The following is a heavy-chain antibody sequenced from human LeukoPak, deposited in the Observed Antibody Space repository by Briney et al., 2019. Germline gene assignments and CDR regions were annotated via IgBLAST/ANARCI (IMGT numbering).Heavy chain of an antibody. CDR1: GFTFSSYS. D-gene: IGHD2/OR15-2a*01. V-gene: IGHV3-21*01. J-gene: IGHJ4*02. Sequence: GSLRLSCAASGFTFSSYSMNWVRQAPGKGLEWVSSISSSSSYIYYADSVKGRFTIPRDNAKNSLYLQMNSLRAEDTAVYYCARDIVRRFDYWGQGTLVTVSS. CDR3: ARDIVRRFDY. CDR2: ISSSSSYI.